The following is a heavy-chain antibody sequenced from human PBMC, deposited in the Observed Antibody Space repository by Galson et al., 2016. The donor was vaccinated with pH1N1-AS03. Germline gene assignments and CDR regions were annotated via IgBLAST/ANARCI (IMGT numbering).Heavy chain of an antibody. V-gene: IGHV2-5*02. Sequence: PALVKPTQTLTLTCAFSGFSLATSGVGVGWIRQPPGKALEWLALISWDDDKLYNPSLKSRLTVTKDTSKNLVVLTLTDMDPVDTATYFYTRSRYYNTNLYYFDYWGQGTLVTVSS. CDR2: ISWDDDK. CDR1: GFSLATSGVG. J-gene: IGHJ4*02. D-gene: IGHD2/OR15-2a*01. CDR3: TRSRYYNTNLYYFDY.